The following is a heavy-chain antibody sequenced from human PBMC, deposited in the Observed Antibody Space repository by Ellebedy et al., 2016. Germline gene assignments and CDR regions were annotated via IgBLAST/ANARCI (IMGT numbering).Heavy chain of an antibody. D-gene: IGHD1-26*01. CDR2: IYYSGST. Sequence: SETLSLTCTVSGGSISGFYWSWIRQPPGRGLEWIGYIYYSGSTNYNPSLKSRVTISVDTSKNQFSLKLSSVTAADTAVYYCASVNSGSPNAFDIWGQGTMVTVSS. J-gene: IGHJ3*02. CDR1: GGSISGFY. V-gene: IGHV4-59*12. CDR3: ASVNSGSPNAFDI.